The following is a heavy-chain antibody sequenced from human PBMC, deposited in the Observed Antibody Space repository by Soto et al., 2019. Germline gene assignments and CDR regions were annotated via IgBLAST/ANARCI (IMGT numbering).Heavy chain of an antibody. J-gene: IGHJ4*02. V-gene: IGHV3-23*01. CDR2: ISGSGGST. CDR3: AKSHILYGSGSSDY. Sequence: GGSLRLSCAASGFTFSSYAMSWVRQAPGKGLEWVSAISGSGGSTYYADSVKGRFTISRDNSKNTLYLQMNSLRAEDTAVYYCAKSHILYGSGSSDYWGQGTLVTVSS. D-gene: IGHD3-10*01. CDR1: GFTFSSYA.